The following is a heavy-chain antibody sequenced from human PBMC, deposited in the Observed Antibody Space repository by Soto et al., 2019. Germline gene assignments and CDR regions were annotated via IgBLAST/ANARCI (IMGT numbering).Heavy chain of an antibody. D-gene: IGHD3-10*01. V-gene: IGHV3-23*01. Sequence: LRLSCAASGFTFSSYAMSWVRQAPGKGLEWVSAISGSGGSTYYADSVKGRFTISRDNSKNTLYLQMNSLRAEDTAVYYCARDGAYGSGSYYHPAVDYWGQGTLVTVSS. J-gene: IGHJ4*02. CDR1: GFTFSSYA. CDR2: ISGSGGST. CDR3: ARDGAYGSGSYYHPAVDY.